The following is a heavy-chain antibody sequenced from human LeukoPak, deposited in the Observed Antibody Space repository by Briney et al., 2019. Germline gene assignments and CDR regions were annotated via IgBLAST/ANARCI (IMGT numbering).Heavy chain of an antibody. CDR3: ARPGEQWLVLGPLDY. J-gene: IGHJ4*02. CDR2: IYYSGTT. CDR1: GGSISSSSYY. V-gene: IGHV4-39*01. D-gene: IGHD6-19*01. Sequence: SETLSLTCTVSGGSISSSSYYWGWIRQPPGKGLEWIGSIYYSGTTYYNPSLKSRVTISVDTSKNQYSLKLSSVTAADTAVYYCARPGEQWLVLGPLDYWGQGTLVTVSS.